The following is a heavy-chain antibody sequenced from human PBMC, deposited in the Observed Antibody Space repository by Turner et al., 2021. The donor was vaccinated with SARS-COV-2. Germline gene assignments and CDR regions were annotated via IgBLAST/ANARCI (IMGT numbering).Heavy chain of an antibody. Sequence: QVQLQESGPGLVRPSERLSLTGTFSGGSISSKSWSWLRQSPGRGLEWIGYFYKIGSIDYNPTLRSRVTISVDTSKNQLSLNLISMTAADTAVYYCARHQGSTSGYDHGMNVWGQGTAVIVSS. CDR1: GGSISSKS. CDR2: FYKIGSI. V-gene: IGHV4-59*08. D-gene: IGHD1-1*01. J-gene: IGHJ6*02. CDR3: ARHQGSTSGYDHGMNV.